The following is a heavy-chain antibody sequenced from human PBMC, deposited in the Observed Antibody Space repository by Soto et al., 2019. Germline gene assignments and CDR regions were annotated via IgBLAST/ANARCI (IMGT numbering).Heavy chain of an antibody. D-gene: IGHD2-2*01. V-gene: IGHV3-48*02. CDR1: GFSISRFG. J-gene: IGHJ6*02. Sequence: GSLRLSCAASGFSISRFGMNWVRQAPGKGLEWVSYISSSSTIYYADSVKGRFTISRDNAKNSLYLQMNSLRDEDTAVYYCARDVYCISTTCHFLPAVSGQGSSVPGSS. CDR3: ARDVYCISTTCHFLPAV. CDR2: ISSSSTI.